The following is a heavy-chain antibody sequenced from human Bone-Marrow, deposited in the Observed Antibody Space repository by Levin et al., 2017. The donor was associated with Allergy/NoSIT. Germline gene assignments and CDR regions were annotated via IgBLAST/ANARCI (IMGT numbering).Heavy chain of an antibody. Sequence: KSSETLSLTCTVSGGSISSSSYYWGWIRQPPGKGLEWIGSIYYSGSTYYNPSLKSRVTISVDTSKNQFSLKLSSVTAADTAVYYCARHLQWLDPFDYWGQGTLVTVSS. J-gene: IGHJ4*02. CDR1: GGSISSSSYY. D-gene: IGHD6-19*01. CDR3: ARHLQWLDPFDY. V-gene: IGHV4-39*01. CDR2: IYYSGST.